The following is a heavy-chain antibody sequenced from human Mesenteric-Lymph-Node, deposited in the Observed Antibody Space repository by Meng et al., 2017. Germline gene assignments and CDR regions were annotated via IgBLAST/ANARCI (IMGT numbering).Heavy chain of an antibody. CDR3: AKDRRAFSYGWGIHH. CDR1: GFTFSDYY. D-gene: IGHD3-10*01. CDR2: ISSSGSTI. Sequence: GESLKISCAASGFTFSDYYMSWIRQAPGKGLEWVSYISSSGSTIYYADSVKGRFTISRDNAKNSLYLQMNSLRPEDTAFYYCAKDRRAFSYGWGIHHWGQGTLVTVSS. J-gene: IGHJ4*02. V-gene: IGHV3-11*01.